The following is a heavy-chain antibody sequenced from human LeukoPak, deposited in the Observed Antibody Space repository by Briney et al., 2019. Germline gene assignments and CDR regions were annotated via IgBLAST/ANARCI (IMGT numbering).Heavy chain of an antibody. CDR1: GFTFSSYA. CDR3: ARGDSGFGELLPGYYGMDV. CDR2: ISYDGSNK. D-gene: IGHD3-10*01. V-gene: IGHV3-30-3*01. J-gene: IGHJ6*02. Sequence: GGSLRLSCAASGFTFSSYAMHWVRQAPGEGLEWVAVISYDGSNKYYADSVKGRFTISRDNSKNTLYLQMNSLRAEDTAVYYCARGDSGFGELLPGYYGMDVWGQGTTVTVSS.